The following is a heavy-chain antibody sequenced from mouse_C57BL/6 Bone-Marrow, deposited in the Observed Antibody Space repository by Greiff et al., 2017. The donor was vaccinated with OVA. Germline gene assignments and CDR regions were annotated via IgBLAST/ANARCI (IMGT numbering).Heavy chain of an antibody. D-gene: IGHD2-1*01. CDR2: IYPRSGNT. CDR1: GYTFTSYG. J-gene: IGHJ3*01. V-gene: IGHV1-81*01. CDR3: ASEMDGTWRGFAY. Sequence: QVQLQQSGAELARPGASVKLSCKASGYTFTSYGISWVKQRTGQGLEWIGEIYPRSGNTYYNEKFKGKATLTADKSSSTAYMELRSLTSEDSAVYFCASEMDGTWRGFAYWGQGTLVTVSA.